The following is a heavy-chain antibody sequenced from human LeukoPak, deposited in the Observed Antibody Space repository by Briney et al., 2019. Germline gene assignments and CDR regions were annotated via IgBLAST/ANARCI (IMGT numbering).Heavy chain of an antibody. J-gene: IGHJ6*02. CDR3: ANHGVYSGSYSMDV. CDR1: GFTFSVYA. CDR2: FCNST. V-gene: IGHV3-23*05. D-gene: IGHD1-26*01. Sequence: RRCLRLSCAASGFTFSVYAISWVRQAPGEGLGCVSSFCNSTHFAGSVKERFTISRDKSKYTLYLQMNSLRADDTAVYYCANHGVYSGSYSMDVWGQGTTVIVSS.